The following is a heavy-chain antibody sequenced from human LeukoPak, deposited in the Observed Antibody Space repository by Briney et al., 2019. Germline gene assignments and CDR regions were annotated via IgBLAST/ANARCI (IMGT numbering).Heavy chain of an antibody. CDR1: GFTFSDYA. CDR3: AKLRRYYYDSTGYSDY. J-gene: IGHJ4*02. CDR2: FSSSAGST. D-gene: IGHD3-22*01. Sequence: GGSLRLSCAASGFTFSDYAMSWVRQAPGKGLEWVSSFSSSAGSTSYADSVKGRFTISRDNSKNTLYLQMKSLRAEDTAVYFCAKLRRYYYDSTGYSDYWGQGTLVTVSS. V-gene: IGHV3-23*01.